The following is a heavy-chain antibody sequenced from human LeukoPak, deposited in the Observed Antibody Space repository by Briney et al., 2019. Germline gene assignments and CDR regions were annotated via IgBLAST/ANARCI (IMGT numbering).Heavy chain of an antibody. CDR2: IAHDGTT. CDR1: GGPIDITNY. V-gene: IGHV4-4*03. J-gene: IGHJ4*02. D-gene: IGHD4/OR15-4a*01. CDR3: ARKVRPDYSRFDY. Sequence: PGTLSLTCGVSGGPIDITNYWSWVRQAPGKGLEWIGEIAHDGTTNYNPSLRSRVAMSFDRANNQFSLKLSSVTAADTAVYYCARKVRPDYSRFDYWGQGTLVTVSS.